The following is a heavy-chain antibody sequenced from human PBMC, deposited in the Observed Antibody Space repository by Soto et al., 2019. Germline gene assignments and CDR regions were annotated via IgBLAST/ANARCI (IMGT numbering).Heavy chain of an antibody. J-gene: IGHJ5*02. Sequence: QITLKESGPTLVKPTQTLPLTCTFSGFSLSTSEVAVGWIRQPPGKALEWLALIYWDDDKRYSPSLKSRLTITKDTSNNQVVLTMTNMDSVDTATYYCVRRPNPQPRLQGFDPWGQGLLVTVSS. D-gene: IGHD6-25*01. CDR3: VRRPNPQPRLQGFDP. CDR2: IYWDDDK. V-gene: IGHV2-5*02. CDR1: GFSLSTSEVA.